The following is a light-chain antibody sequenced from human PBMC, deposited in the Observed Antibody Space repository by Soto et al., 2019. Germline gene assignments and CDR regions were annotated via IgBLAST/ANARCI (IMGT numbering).Light chain of an antibody. J-gene: IGKJ1*01. CDR3: QQYNIWWA. CDR1: ESVSTN. V-gene: IGKV3-15*01. Sequence: EMEMTQSPATLSLAPCERVTLSCRASESVSTNLAWYQQKPGQAPRLLIYAASTRATGIPARFSGSGSGTEFTLTISSLQSEDFAVYYCQQYNIWWAFGQGTKVDIK. CDR2: AAS.